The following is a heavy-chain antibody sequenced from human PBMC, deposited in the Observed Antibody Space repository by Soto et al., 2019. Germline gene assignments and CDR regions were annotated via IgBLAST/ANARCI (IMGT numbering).Heavy chain of an antibody. V-gene: IGHV3-64D*06. CDR2: IISNGGKT. J-gene: IGHJ4*02. D-gene: IGHD1-26*01. CDR3: VKVRFGSYYYFDS. CDR1: GFIFSTFT. Sequence: HPGGSLRLSCSASGFIFSTFTMHWVRQAPGKGLEYVSSIISNGGKTYYADSVKGRFTISRDNSKNTVYLQMSSLRAEDTAVYYCVKVRFGSYYYFDSWGQGPLVTVSS.